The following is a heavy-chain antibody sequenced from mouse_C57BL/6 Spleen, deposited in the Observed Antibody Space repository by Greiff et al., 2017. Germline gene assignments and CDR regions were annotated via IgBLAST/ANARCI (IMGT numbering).Heavy chain of an antibody. CDR1: GYTFTGYW. CDR3: ARSTPDSNYVGYYFDY. Sequence: QVQLQQSGAELMKPGASVKLSCKATGYTFTGYWIEWVKQRPGHGLEWIGEILPGSGSTNYNEKFKGKATFTADTSSNTAYMQLSSLTTEDSAIYDCARSTPDSNYVGYYFDYWGQGTTLTVSS. D-gene: IGHD2-5*01. CDR2: ILPGSGST. V-gene: IGHV1-9*01. J-gene: IGHJ2*01.